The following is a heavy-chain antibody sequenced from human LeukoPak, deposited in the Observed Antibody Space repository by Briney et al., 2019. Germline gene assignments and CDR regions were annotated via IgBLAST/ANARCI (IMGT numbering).Heavy chain of an antibody. J-gene: IGHJ5*02. CDR3: ARARQPFIFGVVINWFDP. V-gene: IGHV1-18*01. D-gene: IGHD3-3*01. Sequence: ASVKVSCKASGYTFTSYGISWVRQAPGQGLEWMGWISAYNGNTNYAQKLQGRVTMTGNTSISTAYMELSSLRSEDTAVYYCARARQPFIFGVVINWFDPWGQGTLVTVSS. CDR2: ISAYNGNT. CDR1: GYTFTSYG.